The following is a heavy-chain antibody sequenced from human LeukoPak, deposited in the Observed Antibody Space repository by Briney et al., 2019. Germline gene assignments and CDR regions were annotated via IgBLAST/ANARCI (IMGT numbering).Heavy chain of an antibody. CDR2: ISSSGSNT. CDR1: GFTFSDYY. D-gene: IGHD2-2*01. J-gene: IGHJ5*02. CDR3: AKGLIRIVVLPAAIRFDP. Sequence: PGGSLRLSCAVSGFTFSDYYMSWIRQAPGKGLEWISYISSSGSNTYYADSVKGRFTISRDNAKNSLYLQMNSLRAEDTAVYYCAKGLIRIVVLPAAIRFDPWGQGTLVTVSS. V-gene: IGHV3-11*04.